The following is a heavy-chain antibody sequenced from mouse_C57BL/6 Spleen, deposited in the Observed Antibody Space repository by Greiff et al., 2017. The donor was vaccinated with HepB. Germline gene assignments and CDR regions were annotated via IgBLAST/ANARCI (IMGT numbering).Heavy chain of an antibody. D-gene: IGHD1-1*01. CDR3: ARSFYYGSSYWYFDV. CDR1: GYTFTDYN. V-gene: IGHV1-22*01. Sequence: VQLQQSGPELVKPGASVKMSCKASGYTFTDYNMHWLKQSHGKSLEWIGYINPNNGGTSYNQKFKGKATLTVNKSSSTAYMELRSLTSEDSAVYYCARSFYYGSSYWYFDVWGTGTTVTVSS. J-gene: IGHJ1*03. CDR2: INPNNGGT.